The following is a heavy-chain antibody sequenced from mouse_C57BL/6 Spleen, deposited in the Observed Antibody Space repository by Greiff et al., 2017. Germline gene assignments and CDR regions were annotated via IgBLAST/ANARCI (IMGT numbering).Heavy chain of an antibody. J-gene: IGHJ4*01. CDR3: ARSLPGLLQMDY. CDR1: GYTFTSYG. CDR2: IYPRSGNT. Sequence: VQLQESGAELARPGASVKLSCKASGYTFTSYGISWVKQRTGQGLEWIGEIYPRSGNTYYNEKFKGKATLTADKSSSTAYMELRSLTSEDSAVYFCARSLPGLLQMDYWGQGTSVTVSS. D-gene: IGHD2-3*01. V-gene: IGHV1-81*01.